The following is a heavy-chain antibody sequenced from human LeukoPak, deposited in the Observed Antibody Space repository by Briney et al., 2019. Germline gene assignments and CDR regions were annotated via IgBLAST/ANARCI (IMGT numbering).Heavy chain of an antibody. D-gene: IGHD5-18*01. CDR3: ARHEEGGYSYGLGDY. CDR2: IYPGDSDT. V-gene: IGHV5-51*01. J-gene: IGHJ4*02. CDR1: GYTFTSYW. Sequence: PVESLKISCKGSGYTFTSYWIGWVRQMPGKGLEWMGIIYPGDSDTRYSPSFQGQVTISADKSISTAYLQWSSLKASDTAMYYCARHEEGGYSYGLGDYWGQGTLVTVSS.